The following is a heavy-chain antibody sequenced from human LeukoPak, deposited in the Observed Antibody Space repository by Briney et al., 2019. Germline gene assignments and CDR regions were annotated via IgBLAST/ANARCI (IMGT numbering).Heavy chain of an antibody. Sequence: PGASLRLSCAASGFTFSSYWMHWVRQAPGKGLVWVSRINTDGSSTSYADSVKGRFTISRDIAKNTLYLQMNSLRAEDTAVYYCARGWAGYYDSSGPDYWGQGTLVTVSS. CDR2: INTDGSST. CDR3: ARGWAGYYDSSGPDY. CDR1: GFTFSSYW. V-gene: IGHV3-74*01. J-gene: IGHJ4*02. D-gene: IGHD3-22*01.